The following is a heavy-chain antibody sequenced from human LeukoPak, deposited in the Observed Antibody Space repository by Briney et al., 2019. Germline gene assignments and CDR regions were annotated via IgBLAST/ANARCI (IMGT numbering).Heavy chain of an antibody. Sequence: PSETLSLTCTVSGGSISSYYWSWIRQPPGKGLELIGYIYYSGSTNYNPSLKSRVTISVDTSKNQFSLKLSSVTAADTAVYYCARGKKNWNDGAFDIWGQGTMVTVSS. CDR2: IYYSGST. J-gene: IGHJ3*02. D-gene: IGHD1-1*01. V-gene: IGHV4-59*01. CDR3: ARGKKNWNDGAFDI. CDR1: GGSISSYY.